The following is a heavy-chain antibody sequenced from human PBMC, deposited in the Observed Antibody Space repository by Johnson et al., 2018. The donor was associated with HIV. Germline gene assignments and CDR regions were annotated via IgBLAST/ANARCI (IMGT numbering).Heavy chain of an antibody. CDR3: ARLSWDSDAFDI. D-gene: IGHD1-26*01. CDR1: GITFTDAW. Sequence: VQLVESGGGLVKPGGSRRLSCAVSGITFTDAWMNWVRQAPGKGLEWVGRIKSKTDGGTTDYAVPVKGRVTISRDNSKNTLYLQMNSLRAEDTAVYYCARLSWDSDAFDIWGQGTMVSVSS. V-gene: IGHV3-15*01. J-gene: IGHJ3*02. CDR2: IKSKTDGGTT.